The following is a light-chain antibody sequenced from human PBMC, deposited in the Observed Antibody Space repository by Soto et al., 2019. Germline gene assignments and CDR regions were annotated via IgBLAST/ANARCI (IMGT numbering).Light chain of an antibody. Sequence: QSVLTQPPSVSGAPGQRVTISCTGSSSNIGAGYDVHWYQQLPGTAPKVFIYGNSIRPSGVPDRFSGSKSGTSASLAITGLQAEDEADYYCQSYDTSLSGSVFGGGTKLTVL. CDR2: GNS. CDR1: SSNIGAGYD. CDR3: QSYDTSLSGSV. J-gene: IGLJ2*01. V-gene: IGLV1-40*01.